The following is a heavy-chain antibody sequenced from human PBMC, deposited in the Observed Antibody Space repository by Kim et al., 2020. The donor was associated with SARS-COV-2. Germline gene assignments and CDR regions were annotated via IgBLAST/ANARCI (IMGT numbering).Heavy chain of an antibody. J-gene: IGHJ4*02. D-gene: IGHD6-13*01. CDR2: IYSGGST. Sequence: RGSLRLSCAASGFTVSSNYMSWVRQAPGKGLEWVSVIYSGGSTYYADSVKGRFTISRDNSKNTLYLQMNSLRAEDTAVYYCARLIFSSSWYNPGFDYWGQGTLVTVSS. CDR1: GFTVSSNY. CDR3: ARLIFSSSWYNPGFDY. V-gene: IGHV3-53*01.